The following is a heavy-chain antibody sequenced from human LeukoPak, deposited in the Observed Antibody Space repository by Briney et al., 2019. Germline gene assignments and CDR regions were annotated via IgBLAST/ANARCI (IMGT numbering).Heavy chain of an antibody. CDR3: APRGIGGVDWFDP. Sequence: GGSLRLSCGASGFTFSSRTMNWVRQAPGKGLDWVSTITNDGVATYYADSVRGRFTVSRDNSRNTLYLQMNSLRVEDTAVYYCAPRGIGGVDWFDPSGQGTLVTVSS. J-gene: IGHJ5*02. CDR1: GFTFSSRT. CDR2: ITNDGVAT. V-gene: IGHV3-23*01. D-gene: IGHD2-8*02.